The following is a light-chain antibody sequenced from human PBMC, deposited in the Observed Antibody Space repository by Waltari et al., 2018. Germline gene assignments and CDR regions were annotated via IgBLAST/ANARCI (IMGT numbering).Light chain of an antibody. Sequence: DIEMTQSPSSVSASVGDSVTITCRASQKITRWLAWYQQRPGKAPKLLIYGVSTLQRGVPSRFSGSHSVTNFTLTISTLQPDDFATYYCQQAQSLPITFGQGTRLEIK. CDR3: QQAQSLPIT. V-gene: IGKV1-12*01. CDR2: GVS. CDR1: QKITRW. J-gene: IGKJ5*01.